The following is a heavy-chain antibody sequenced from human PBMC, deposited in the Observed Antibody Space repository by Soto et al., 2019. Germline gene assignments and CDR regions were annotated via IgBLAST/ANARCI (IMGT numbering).Heavy chain of an antibody. CDR3: AYVGGYSTGDYSFDL. J-gene: IGHJ4*02. V-gene: IGHV1-69*13. CDR1: GGTFSSYA. Sequence: SVKVSCKASGGTFSSYAISWVRQAPGQGLEWMGGIIPIFGTANYAQKFQGRVTITADESTSTAYMELSSLKFDDTALYYCAYVGGYSTGDYSFDLWGQGTPVTVS. D-gene: IGHD5-18*01. CDR2: IIPIFGTA.